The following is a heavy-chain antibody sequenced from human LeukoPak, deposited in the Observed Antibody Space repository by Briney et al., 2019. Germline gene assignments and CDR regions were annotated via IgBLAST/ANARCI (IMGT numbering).Heavy chain of an antibody. CDR2: IIPIFGTA. CDR3: ARGRGYSYGVYFDL. Sequence: GASVKVTCKASGGTFSSYAISWVRQAPAQGLEWMGGIIPIFGTANYAQKFQGRVTITADESTSTAYMELSSLRSEDTAVYYCARGRGYSYGVYFDLWGRGTLVTVSS. J-gene: IGHJ2*01. V-gene: IGHV1-69*13. D-gene: IGHD5-18*01. CDR1: GGTFSSYA.